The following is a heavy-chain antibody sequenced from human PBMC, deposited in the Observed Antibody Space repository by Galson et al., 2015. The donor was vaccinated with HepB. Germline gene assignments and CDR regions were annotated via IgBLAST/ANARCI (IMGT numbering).Heavy chain of an antibody. D-gene: IGHD4-17*01. CDR2: IKSKTDGGTT. CDR3: TTATVTSDFDY. CDR1: GFTFSNAW. V-gene: IGHV3-15*01. J-gene: IGHJ4*02. Sequence: SLRLSCAASGFTFSNAWMSWVRQAPGKGLEWVGRIKSKTDGGTTDYAAPVKGRFTISRDDSKNTLYLQMNSLQTEDTAVYYCTTATVTSDFDYWGQGTLVTVSS.